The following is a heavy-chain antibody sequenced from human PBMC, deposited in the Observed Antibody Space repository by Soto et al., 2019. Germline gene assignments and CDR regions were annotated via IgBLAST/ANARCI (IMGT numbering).Heavy chain of an antibody. CDR1: GYSFNTFW. CDR3: ARQGGYYYYGMDV. V-gene: IGHV5-10-1*01. Sequence: PGESLKISCKTSGYSFNTFWISWVRQVPGKGLEWMGRIDPGDSNTNYSPSLQGHVTLSVDKSIGTAYLQWSSLKAPDTGIYYCARQGGYYYYGMDVWGQGTAVTVSS. J-gene: IGHJ6*02. CDR2: IDPGDSNT. D-gene: IGHD2-15*01.